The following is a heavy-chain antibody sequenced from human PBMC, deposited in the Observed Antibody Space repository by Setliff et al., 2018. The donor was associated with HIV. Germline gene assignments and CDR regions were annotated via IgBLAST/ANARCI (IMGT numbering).Heavy chain of an antibody. Sequence: PSETLSLTCAVYGGSFSGYYWFWIRQPPGKGLEWIGEINHSGSTNYNPSLKSRVTISVDTSKNQFSLKLSSVTAADTAVYYCVRQGAVTGHSFDSWGPGTLVTVSS. V-gene: IGHV4-34*01. CDR1: GGSFSGYY. CDR2: INHSGST. D-gene: IGHD6-19*01. J-gene: IGHJ4*02. CDR3: VRQGAVTGHSFDS.